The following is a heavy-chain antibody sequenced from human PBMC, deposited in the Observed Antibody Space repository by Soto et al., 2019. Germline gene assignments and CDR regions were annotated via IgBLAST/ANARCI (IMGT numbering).Heavy chain of an antibody. D-gene: IGHD2-2*01. CDR1: GGSFSGYY. J-gene: IGHJ6*03. Sequence: SETLSLTCAVYGGSFSGYYWSWIRQPPGKGLEWIGEINHSGSTNYNPSLKSRVTISVDTSKNQFSLKLSSVTAADTAVYYCARGPGGDIVVVPAAMSLYYYYYMDVWGKGTTVTVSS. CDR3: ARGPGGDIVVVPAAMSLYYYYYMDV. V-gene: IGHV4-34*01. CDR2: INHSGST.